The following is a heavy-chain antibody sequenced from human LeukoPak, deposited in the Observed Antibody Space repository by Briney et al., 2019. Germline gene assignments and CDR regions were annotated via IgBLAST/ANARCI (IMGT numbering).Heavy chain of an antibody. CDR3: ARDGLSYYVSGSPDLDY. CDR1: GYSITSGYY. V-gene: IGHV4-38-2*02. Sequence: PSETLSLTCSVSGYSITSGYYWGWIRQPPGKGLEWIGSIYHRGSTYYNPSLKSRVTISVDTSNNQFSLKLSSVTAADTAVYYCARDGLSYYVSGSPDLDYWGQGTLVTVSS. J-gene: IGHJ4*02. D-gene: IGHD3-10*01. CDR2: IYHRGST.